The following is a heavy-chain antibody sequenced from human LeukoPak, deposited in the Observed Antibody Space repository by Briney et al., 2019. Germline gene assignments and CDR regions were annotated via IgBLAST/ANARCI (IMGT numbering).Heavy chain of an antibody. CDR2: IIPIFGTA. CDR1: GGTFSSYA. J-gene: IGHJ4*02. V-gene: IGHV1-69*01. CDR3: ARDANRGYSNPFDY. Sequence: SVKVSCKASGGTFSSYAISWVRQAPGQGLEWMGGIIPIFGTANYAQKFQGRVTITADESTSTAYMELSSLRSEDTAVYYCARDANRGYSNPFDYWGQGTLVTVSS. D-gene: IGHD4-11*01.